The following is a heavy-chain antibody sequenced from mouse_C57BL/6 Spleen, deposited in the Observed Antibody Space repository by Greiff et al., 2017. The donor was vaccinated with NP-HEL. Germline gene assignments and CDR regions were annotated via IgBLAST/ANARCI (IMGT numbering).Heavy chain of an antibody. Sequence: VQLQQSGAELVRPGASVTLSCKASGYTFTASEMPWVKQTPVHGLEWIGAIDPETGGTAYTQKFKGKAILTADKSSSTAYMELRSLTSEDAAVDYWTRGGGAMDDWGQGTSVTVSA. CDR2: IDPETGGT. J-gene: IGHJ4*01. V-gene: IGHV1-15*01. CDR3: TRGGGAMDD. CDR1: GYTFTASE.